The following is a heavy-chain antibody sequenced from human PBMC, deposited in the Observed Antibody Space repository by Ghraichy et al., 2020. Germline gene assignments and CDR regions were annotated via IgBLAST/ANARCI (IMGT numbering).Heavy chain of an antibody. Sequence: GESLNISCAASGFTFSSYAMTWVRQAPGKGLEWVSTISSSGYSTYYADSVKGQFTISRDNSKNTLYLQMNSLRAEDTAVYYCAKDRWMGYNYAFDYWGQGTLVTVSS. V-gene: IGHV3-23*01. D-gene: IGHD5-24*01. CDR1: GFTFSSYA. CDR2: ISSSGYST. J-gene: IGHJ4*02. CDR3: AKDRWMGYNYAFDY.